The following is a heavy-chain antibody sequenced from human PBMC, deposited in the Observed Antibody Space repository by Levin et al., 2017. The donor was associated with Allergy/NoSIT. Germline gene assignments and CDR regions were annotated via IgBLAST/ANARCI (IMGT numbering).Heavy chain of an antibody. D-gene: IGHD2-15*01. CDR2: INHSGST. Sequence: SETLSLTCAVSGASFSGYYWSWIRQSPGKGLEWIGEINHSGSTNYNPSLESRVTISLDTSRNQFSLKFISVTAADTAVSHCARQKVAPVPATLFKRRDGFPQRYSYSYGMDVWGQGTTVTVSS. V-gene: IGHV4-34*01. J-gene: IGHJ6*02. CDR1: GASFSGYY. CDR3: ARQKVAPVPATLFKRRDGFPQRYSYSYGMDV.